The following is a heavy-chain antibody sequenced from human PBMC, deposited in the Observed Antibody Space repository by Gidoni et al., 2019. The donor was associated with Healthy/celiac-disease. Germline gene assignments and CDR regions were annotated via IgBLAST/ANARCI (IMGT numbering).Heavy chain of an antibody. CDR2: INPSGGSP. CDR1: GYTSTSYD. Sequence: QVQLVQSGDEVKKPGASVKVSCKACGYTSTSYDMHWVRQAPGQGLEWMGIINPSGGSPSSAQTFQGRVPMTSDTSTSTVYMELSSLRSEDTAVYYCAREPSSSPSPMDVWGQGTTVTVSS. V-gene: IGHV1-46*01. J-gene: IGHJ6*02. CDR3: AREPSSSPSPMDV. D-gene: IGHD6-13*01.